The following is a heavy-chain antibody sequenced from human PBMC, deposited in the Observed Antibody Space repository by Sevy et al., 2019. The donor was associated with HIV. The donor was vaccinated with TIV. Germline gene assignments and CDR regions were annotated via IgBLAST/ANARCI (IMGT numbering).Heavy chain of an antibody. J-gene: IGHJ5*02. Sequence: GGSLRLSCEASGFTFSSYEMNWVRQAPGKGLEWVSYISSSGTTIKYAASVKGRFTISRDNARNSLYMQMNSLRADDTAVFYCARVNADYDNGFDPWGQGTLVTVSS. D-gene: IGHD3-22*01. CDR1: GFTFSSYE. CDR3: ARVNADYDNGFDP. CDR2: ISSSGTTI. V-gene: IGHV3-48*03.